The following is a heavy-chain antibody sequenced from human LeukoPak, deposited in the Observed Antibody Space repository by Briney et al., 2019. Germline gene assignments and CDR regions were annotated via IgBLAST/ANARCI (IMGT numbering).Heavy chain of an antibody. J-gene: IGHJ4*02. V-gene: IGHV1-24*01. D-gene: IGHD3-3*01. CDR2: FDPEDGET. CDR3: ATGRPVLRFLEWQRDYFDY. CDR1: LGTFSSYA. Sequence: VASVKVSCKASLGTFSSYAISWVRQAPGQRVEWMGGFDPEDGETNYAQKFQGRVTMTEDTSTDTAYMELSSLRSEDTALYYCATGRPVLRFLEWQRDYFDYWGQGTLVTVSS.